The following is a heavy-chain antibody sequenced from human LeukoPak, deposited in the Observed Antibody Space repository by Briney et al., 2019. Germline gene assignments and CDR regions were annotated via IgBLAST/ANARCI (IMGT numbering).Heavy chain of an antibody. Sequence: TSETLSLTCAVYGGSFSGYYWSWIRQPPGKGLEWIGEINHSGSTNYNPSLKSRVTISVDTSKNQFSLKLSSVTAADTAVYYCARFRVGATTTNAFDIWGQGTMVTVSS. D-gene: IGHD1-26*01. CDR1: GGSFSGYY. CDR2: INHSGST. J-gene: IGHJ3*02. CDR3: ARFRVGATTTNAFDI. V-gene: IGHV4-34*01.